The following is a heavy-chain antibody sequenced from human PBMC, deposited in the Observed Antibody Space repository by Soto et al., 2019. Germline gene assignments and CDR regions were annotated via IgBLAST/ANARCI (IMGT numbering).Heavy chain of an antibody. Sequence: QVQLQESGPGLVKPSQTLSLTCTVSGGSINNGDYFWSWIRQPPGKGLEWIGYIYYSGSTSSNPSLRSRITMSIDTSKDQFSLYLSSVTAADTAVYYCARVGYSYGCDYWGQGTLVTVSS. CDR1: GGSINNGDYF. CDR3: ARVGYSYGCDY. CDR2: IYYSGST. J-gene: IGHJ4*02. D-gene: IGHD5-18*01. V-gene: IGHV4-30-4*01.